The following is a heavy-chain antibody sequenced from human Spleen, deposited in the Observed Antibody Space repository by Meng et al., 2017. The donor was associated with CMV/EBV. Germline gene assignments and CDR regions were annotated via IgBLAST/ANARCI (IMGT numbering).Heavy chain of an antibody. CDR2: ISHSGRT. D-gene: IGHD1-14*01. J-gene: IGHJ4*02. CDR3: ARGRTDFDS. V-gene: IGHV4-34*01. CDR1: GESLTDYF. Sequence: TLSLTCAVYGESLTDYFWSWIRQSTEKGLEWIGDISHSGRTNYNPSLKSRVTISLDTSNNQFFLTVTSVTAADTSVYYCARGRTDFDSWGQGALVTVSS.